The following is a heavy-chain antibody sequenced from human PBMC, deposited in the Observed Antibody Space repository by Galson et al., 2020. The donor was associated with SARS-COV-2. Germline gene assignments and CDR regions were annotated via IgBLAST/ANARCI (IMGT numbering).Heavy chain of an antibody. CDR2: INGGGSST. CDR3: ARDDSVAGRGRVDY. Sequence: ALHGESLKISCAASGFNFRNNWMHWVRQTPGKGLVWVSRINGGGSSTNYADSVKGRFTISRDNAKNTLYLQMNSLRDEDTAVYYCARDDSVAGRGRVDYWGQGSLVTVSP. CDR1: GFNFRNNW. J-gene: IGHJ4*02. D-gene: IGHD6-6*01. V-gene: IGHV3-74*01.